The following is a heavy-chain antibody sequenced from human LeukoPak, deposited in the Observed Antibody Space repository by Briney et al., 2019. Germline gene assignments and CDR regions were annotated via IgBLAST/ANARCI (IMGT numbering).Heavy chain of an antibody. J-gene: IGHJ4*02. CDR3: ARQGLAYSSGWFDY. Sequence: SVKVSCKASGGTFSSYAISWVRQAPGQGLEWMGGIIPIFGTANYAQKFQGRVTITTHESTSTAYMELSSLRSEDTAVYYCARQGLAYSSGWFDYWGQGTLVTVSS. CDR1: GGTFSSYA. D-gene: IGHD6-19*01. V-gene: IGHV1-69*05. CDR2: IIPIFGTA.